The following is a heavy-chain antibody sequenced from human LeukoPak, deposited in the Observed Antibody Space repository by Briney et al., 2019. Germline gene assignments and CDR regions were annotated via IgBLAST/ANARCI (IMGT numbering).Heavy chain of an antibody. Sequence: PGRSLRLSCAASGFTFSSYGMHWVRQAPGKGLEWVAVISYDGSNKYYADSVKGRFTISRDNSKNTLYLQMNSLRAEDTAVYYCAKDELTMLGALDYWGQGTLVTVSS. J-gene: IGHJ4*02. D-gene: IGHD3-10*02. V-gene: IGHV3-30*18. CDR2: ISYDGSNK. CDR3: AKDELTMLGALDY. CDR1: GFTFSSYG.